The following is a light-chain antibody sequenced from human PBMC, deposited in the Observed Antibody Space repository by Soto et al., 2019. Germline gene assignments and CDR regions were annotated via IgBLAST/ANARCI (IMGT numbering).Light chain of an antibody. CDR3: SSYTTSSLYV. CDR1: NSDVGGYNY. Sequence: QTVLTQPASVSGPPGQSITISCSGTNSDVGGYNYVSWYQQHPGKAPKLMIYDVSYRPSGISNRFSGSKSDNTASLTISGLQAEDEADYYCSSYTTSSLYVFGTGTKVTVL. V-gene: IGLV2-14*01. CDR2: DVS. J-gene: IGLJ1*01.